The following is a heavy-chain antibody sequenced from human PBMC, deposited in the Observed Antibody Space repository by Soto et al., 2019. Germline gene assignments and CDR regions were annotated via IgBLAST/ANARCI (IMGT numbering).Heavy chain of an antibody. CDR1: GGSINSGGYY. D-gene: IGHD6-13*01. CDR2: MYYSGST. V-gene: IGHV4-31*03. CDR3: ARGYRQSGYSSSWVFDY. J-gene: IGHJ4*02. Sequence: QVQLRESGPGLVKPSQTLSLTCTVSGGSINSGGYYWNWILQHPGKGMEWMWYMYYSGSTYYNPFVRRRVIISGDTSENNFSLKMSSVTAADTAVYFCARGYRQSGYSSSWVFDYWGQGTLVNVSS.